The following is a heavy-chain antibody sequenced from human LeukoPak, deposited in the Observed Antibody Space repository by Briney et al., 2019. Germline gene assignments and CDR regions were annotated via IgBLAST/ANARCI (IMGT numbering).Heavy chain of an antibody. V-gene: IGHV3-30*18. CDR1: GFTFSSYG. D-gene: IGHD1-1*01. J-gene: IGHJ4*02. CDR3: AKSRSGSANWALQIFDN. Sequence: GGSLRLSCAASGFTFSSYGMHWVRQAPGKGLEWVAVISYDGRNKYYADSVKGRFTISRDNSKNTLYLQMNSLRAEDTAVYFCAKSRSGSANWALQIFDNWGQGTLVTVSS. CDR2: ISYDGRNK.